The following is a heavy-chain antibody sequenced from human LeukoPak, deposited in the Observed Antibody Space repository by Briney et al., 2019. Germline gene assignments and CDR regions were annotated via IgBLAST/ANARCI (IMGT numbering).Heavy chain of an antibody. CDR3: ARQFDY. V-gene: IGHV4-39*01. J-gene: IGHJ4*02. CDR2: FYSSGST. Sequence: SETLSLTCTVSGGSISSSTYYWVWIRQSPGKGLEWIGNFYSSGSTYYNPSLKSRVTISVDTSKNQFSLNLTSVTAADTAVYYCARQFDYCGQGTLVAVSS. CDR1: GGSISSSTYY.